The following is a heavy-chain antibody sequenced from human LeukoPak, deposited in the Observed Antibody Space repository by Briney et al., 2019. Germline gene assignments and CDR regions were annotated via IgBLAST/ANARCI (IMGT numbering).Heavy chain of an antibody. J-gene: IGHJ5*02. CDR2: IYSDGST. D-gene: IGHD1-26*01. CDR1: GFAVSTNY. V-gene: IGHV3-66*02. CDR3: ARDQRSESYYPWDWFDP. Sequence: PGGSLRLSCAASGFAVSTNYLSWVRQAPGKGLEWVSVIYSDGSTYYTDSVKGRFTISRDNSKNTLYLQMNSLRPEDTAVYYCARDQRSESYYPWDWFDPWGQGTLVTVSS.